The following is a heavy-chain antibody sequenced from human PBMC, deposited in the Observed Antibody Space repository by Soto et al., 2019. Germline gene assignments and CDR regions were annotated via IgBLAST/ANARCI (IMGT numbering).Heavy chain of an antibody. CDR3: AREVYGSGGGYFDY. J-gene: IGHJ4*02. CDR1: GFTFSSYS. D-gene: IGHD3-10*01. V-gene: IGHV3-21*01. Sequence: EVQLVESGGGLVKPGGSLRLSCAASGFTFSSYSMNWVRQAPGRGLAWVSSISSSSSTIYSADSVKGRFTISRDNAKNSLYMQMNSLRAEGTAVYYCAREVYGSGGGYFDYWGQGTLVTVSS. CDR2: ISSSSSTI.